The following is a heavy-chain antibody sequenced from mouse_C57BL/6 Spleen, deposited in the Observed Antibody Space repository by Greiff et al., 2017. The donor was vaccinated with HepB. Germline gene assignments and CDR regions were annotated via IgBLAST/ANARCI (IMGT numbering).Heavy chain of an antibody. J-gene: IGHJ1*03. V-gene: IGHV5-9*01. D-gene: IGHD1-1*01. CDR1: GFTFSSYT. Sequence: EVQVVESGGGLVKPGGSLKLSCAASGFTFSSYTMSWVRQTPEKRLEWVATISGGSGDTYYSDSVKGRFTIYRDNAKNTLYLKMSSLRYEDTALYYCARHRSCNGSDWYFEVWGTVTTVTVSS. CDR3: ARHRSCNGSDWYFEV. CDR2: ISGGSGDT.